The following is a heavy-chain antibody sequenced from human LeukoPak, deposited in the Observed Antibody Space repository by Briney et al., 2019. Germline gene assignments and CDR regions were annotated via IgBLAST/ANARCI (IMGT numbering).Heavy chain of an antibody. CDR2: INPNSGGT. J-gene: IGHJ4*02. D-gene: IGHD3-22*01. V-gene: IGHV1-2*02. CDR3: ARDPHITMRVVAYYFDY. Sequence: GASVTVSCKASGYTFTGYYMHWVRQAPGQGLEWMGWINPNSGGTNYAQKFQGRVTMTRDTSISTAYMELTRLRSDDTAVYYCARDPHITMRVVAYYFDYWGQGTRVTVSS. CDR1: GYTFTGYY.